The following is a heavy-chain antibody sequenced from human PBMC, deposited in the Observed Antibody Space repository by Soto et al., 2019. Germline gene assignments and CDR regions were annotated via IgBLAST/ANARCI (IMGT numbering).Heavy chain of an antibody. CDR3: AKDKERSRFLEWFHYYYGMDV. CDR1: GFTFSNFD. V-gene: IGHV3-30-3*01. Sequence: GGSLRLSCSVSGFTFSNFDMHWVRQAPGKGLEWVAVISYDGSKKYYPGSVKGRFTVARDNSNNTLYLQMNSLRAEDTAVYYCAKDKERSRFLEWFHYYYGMDVWGQGTTVTVSS. CDR2: ISYDGSKK. J-gene: IGHJ6*02. D-gene: IGHD3-3*01.